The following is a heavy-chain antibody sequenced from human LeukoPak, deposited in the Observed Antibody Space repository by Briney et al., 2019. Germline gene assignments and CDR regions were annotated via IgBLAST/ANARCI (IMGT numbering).Heavy chain of an antibody. CDR3: SKDTRDILTGYYNTAFDY. CDR1: GFTFDDYA. CDR2: ISCNSGTI. D-gene: IGHD3-9*01. V-gene: IGHV3-9*01. J-gene: IGHJ4*02. Sequence: PGGSLRLSCAASGFTFDDYAMHWVRQAPGKGLEWVSGISCNSGTIGYADSVKGRFTISRDNGKKSLFLQMNSLRAEDTALYYCSKDTRDILTGYYNTAFDYWGQGTLVTVSS.